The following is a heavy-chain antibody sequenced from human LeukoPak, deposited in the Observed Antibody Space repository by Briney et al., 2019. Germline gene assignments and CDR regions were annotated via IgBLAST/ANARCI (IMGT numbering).Heavy chain of an antibody. D-gene: IGHD6-19*01. CDR2: ISNSGGNT. CDR1: GFTFSSYA. V-gene: IGHV3-23*01. Sequence: PGGSLRLSCAASGFTFSSYAMSWVRQAPGKGLEWVSGISNSGGNTYYADSVKGRFTISTDNSTNTLYLQMNSLRAEDTAVYYCAKMPVSYSSGWSVFDYWGQGNLVTVSS. CDR3: AKMPVSYSSGWSVFDY. J-gene: IGHJ4*02.